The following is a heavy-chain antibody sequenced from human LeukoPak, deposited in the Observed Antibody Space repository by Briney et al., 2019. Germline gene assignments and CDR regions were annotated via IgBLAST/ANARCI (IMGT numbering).Heavy chain of an antibody. Sequence: GASVKVSCKASGYTFTGYYMHWVRQAPGQGLEWMGWINPNSGGTNYAQKFQGRVTISVDTSKNQFSLKLSSVTAADTAVYYCARVYDILTGYSHFDYWGQGTLVTVSS. CDR3: ARVYDILTGYSHFDY. V-gene: IGHV1-2*02. J-gene: IGHJ4*02. CDR1: GYTFTGYY. CDR2: INPNSGGT. D-gene: IGHD3-9*01.